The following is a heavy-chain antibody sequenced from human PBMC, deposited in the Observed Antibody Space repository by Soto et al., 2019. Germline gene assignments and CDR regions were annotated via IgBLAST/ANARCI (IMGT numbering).Heavy chain of an antibody. CDR1: GFTFSDYY. CDR3: ARDGQTYYYYYGMDV. V-gene: IGHV3-11*06. J-gene: IGHJ6*02. Sequence: GGSLRLSCAASGFTFSDYYMSWIRQAPGKGLEWVSYISSSSSYTNYADSVKGRFTISRDNAKNSLYLQMNSLRAEDTDVYYCARDGQTYYYYYGMDVWGQGTTVTVSS. CDR2: ISSSSSYT.